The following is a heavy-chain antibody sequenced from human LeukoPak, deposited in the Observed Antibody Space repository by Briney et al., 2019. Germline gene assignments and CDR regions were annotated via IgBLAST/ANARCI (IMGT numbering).Heavy chain of an antibody. D-gene: IGHD3-10*01. CDR2: IYYSGST. Sequence: PSETLSLTCTVSGGSISSSSYYWGWIRQPPGKGLEWIGSIYYSGSTYYNPSLKSRVTISVDTSKNQFSLKLSSVTAADTAVYYCAGAVDHYGSGSYYPPPFDYWGQGTLVTVSS. J-gene: IGHJ4*02. CDR3: AGAVDHYGSGSYYPPPFDY. V-gene: IGHV4-39*01. CDR1: GGSISSSSYY.